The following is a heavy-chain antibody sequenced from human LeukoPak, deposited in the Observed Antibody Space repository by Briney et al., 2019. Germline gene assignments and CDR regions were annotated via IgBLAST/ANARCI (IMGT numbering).Heavy chain of an antibody. D-gene: IGHD4-23*01. Sequence: GASVKVSCKASGYTFTSYGISWVRQAPGQGLEWMGWISAYNGNTNYAQKLQGRVTMTTDTSTSTAYMELRSLRSDDTAVYYCARDLGGGTVVPSHFDYWGQGTLVTVSS. V-gene: IGHV1-18*01. J-gene: IGHJ4*02. CDR1: GYTFTSYG. CDR2: ISAYNGNT. CDR3: ARDLGGGTVVPSHFDY.